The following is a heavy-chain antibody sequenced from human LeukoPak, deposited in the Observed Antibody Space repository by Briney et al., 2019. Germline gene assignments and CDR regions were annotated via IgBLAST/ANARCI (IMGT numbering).Heavy chain of an antibody. D-gene: IGHD3-10*01. CDR1: GGSISGYS. Sequence: PSETLSLTCTVSGGSISGYSWTWIRQPPGQGLEWIGYFHNSRTTSYNPSLTGRIIISVDTAMDQISLKLNSVTAADTAVYYCVRGLYGSGDYWGQGTLVTVSS. J-gene: IGHJ4*02. CDR3: VRGLYGSGDY. V-gene: IGHV4-59*12. CDR2: FHNSRTT.